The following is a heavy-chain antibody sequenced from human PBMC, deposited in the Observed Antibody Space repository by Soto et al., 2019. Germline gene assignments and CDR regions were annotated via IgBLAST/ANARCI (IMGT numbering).Heavy chain of an antibody. CDR2: ISGSGGST. Sequence: EVQLLESGGGLVQPGGSLRLSCAASGFTFSSYAMSWVRQAPGKGLEWVSAISGSGGSTYYADSVKGRFTISRDNSKNTLYPQMNSLRAEDTAVYYCAKAPAYYYDRSGYWGYWGQGTLVTVSS. CDR3: AKAPAYYYDRSGYWGY. J-gene: IGHJ4*02. D-gene: IGHD3-22*01. V-gene: IGHV3-23*01. CDR1: GFTFSSYA.